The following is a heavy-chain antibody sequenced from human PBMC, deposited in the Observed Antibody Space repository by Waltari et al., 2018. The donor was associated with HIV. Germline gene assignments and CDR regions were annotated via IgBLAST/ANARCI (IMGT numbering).Heavy chain of an antibody. V-gene: IGHV4-59*11. CDR1: GGSINSHY. Sequence: QVQLQESGPGLVKPSETLSLTCTASGGSINSHYWSWIRQPPGKGLTWIGYIYYTGSTNYSPSLESRVTISVDTSRTQCSLKLSSVTAADTAVYYCARGGALAVTLDPWGQGTLVTVSS. CDR2: IYYTGST. J-gene: IGHJ5*02. CDR3: ARGGALAVTLDP. D-gene: IGHD6-19*01.